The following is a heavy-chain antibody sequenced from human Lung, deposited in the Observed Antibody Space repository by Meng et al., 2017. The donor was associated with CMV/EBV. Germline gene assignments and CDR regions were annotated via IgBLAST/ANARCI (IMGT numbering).Heavy chain of an antibody. V-gene: IGHV3-43D*03. Sequence: EVQLVESGGVVVQPGGSLRLSCAGSGFSFDDFAMHWVRQAPGKGLEWVSHINWDGTSTYYADSVKGRFIISRDNIRNLLYLQMNSLTVEDSALYYCTKGRTREYFQHWGQGTLVTVSS. J-gene: IGHJ1*01. CDR2: INWDGTST. CDR3: TKGRTREYFQH. CDR1: GFSFDDFA.